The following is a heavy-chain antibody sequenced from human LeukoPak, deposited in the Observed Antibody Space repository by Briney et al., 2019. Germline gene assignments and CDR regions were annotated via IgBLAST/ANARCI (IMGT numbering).Heavy chain of an antibody. CDR2: INHSGST. J-gene: IGHJ4*02. D-gene: IGHD4-17*01. Sequence: SETLSLTCAVYGGSFSVYYWSWIRQPPGKGLEWIGEINHSGSTNYNPSLKSRVTISVDTSKNQFSLKLSSVTAADTAVYYCARGIKETTVTTGPLDYWGQGTLVTVSS. CDR3: ARGIKETTVTTGPLDY. CDR1: GGSFSVYY. V-gene: IGHV4-34*01.